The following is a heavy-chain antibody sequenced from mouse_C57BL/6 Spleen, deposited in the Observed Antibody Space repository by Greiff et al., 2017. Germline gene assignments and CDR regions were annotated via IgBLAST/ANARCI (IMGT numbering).Heavy chain of an antibody. D-gene: IGHD2-4*01. Sequence: VKLVESGPGLVAPSQSLSITCTVSGFSLTSYGVSWVRQPPGKGLEWLGVIWGDGSTNYHSALISRLSISKDNSKSQVFLKLNSLQTDDTATYYCAKTAYYDYDGANYYAMDYWGQGTSVTVSS. J-gene: IGHJ4*01. CDR3: AKTAYYDYDGANYYAMDY. CDR2: IWGDGST. V-gene: IGHV2-3*01. CDR1: GFSLTSYG.